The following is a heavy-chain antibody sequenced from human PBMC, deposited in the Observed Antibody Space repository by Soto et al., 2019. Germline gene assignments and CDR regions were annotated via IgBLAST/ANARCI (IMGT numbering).Heavy chain of an antibody. CDR2: IYYSGST. CDR1: GGSISSGDYY. J-gene: IGHJ4*02. Sequence: QVQLQESGPGLVKPSQTLSLTCTVSGGSISSGDYYWSWIRQPPVKGLDWIGYIYYSGSTYYNPFLKSRVTISVDTSRNQFSLKLSSVTAADTAVYYCARGVASWGNLEYWVQGTLVTVSS. D-gene: IGHD3-16*01. CDR3: ARGVASWGNLEY. V-gene: IGHV4-30-4*01.